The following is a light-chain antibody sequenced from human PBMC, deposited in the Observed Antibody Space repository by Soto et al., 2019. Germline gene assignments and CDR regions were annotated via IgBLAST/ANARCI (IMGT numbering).Light chain of an antibody. CDR3: QHYNSYPWT. CDR1: ERVAKW. V-gene: IGKV1-5*03. Sequence: DIQMTQSPSSLSASVGDTVTITCRASERVAKWLAWYHQKPGKAPKLLIHKASSLESGVPSRFSGSGSGTEFTLTISSLQPDDFATYYCQHYNSYPWTFGQGTKVDIK. J-gene: IGKJ1*01. CDR2: KAS.